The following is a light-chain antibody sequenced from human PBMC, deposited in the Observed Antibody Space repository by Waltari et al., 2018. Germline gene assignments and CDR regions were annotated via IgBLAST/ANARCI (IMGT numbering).Light chain of an antibody. J-gene: IGKJ1*01. CDR2: GTS. Sequence: DIQMTQSPSSLSASVGDRVTITCRASQGISNYLAWYHQKPGKVPTLLIYGTSTLQSGVPSRFSGSGSGTDFTLTISSLQPEDVATYYCQKYNSAPWTFGQGTKVEVK. CDR1: QGISNY. V-gene: IGKV1-27*01. CDR3: QKYNSAPWT.